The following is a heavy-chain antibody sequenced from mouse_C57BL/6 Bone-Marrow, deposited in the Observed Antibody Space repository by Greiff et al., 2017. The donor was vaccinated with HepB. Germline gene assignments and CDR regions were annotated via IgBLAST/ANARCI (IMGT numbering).Heavy chain of an antibody. J-gene: IGHJ2*01. CDR3: ARRSSGAFDY. CDR1: GYTFTDYY. Sequence: EVQLQESGPVLVKPGASVKMSCKASGYTFTDYYMNWVKQSHGKSLEWIGVINPYNGGTSYNQKFKGKATLTVDKSSSTAYMELNSLTSEDSAVYYCARRSSGAFDYWGQGTTLTVSS. CDR2: INPYNGGT. V-gene: IGHV1-19*01. D-gene: IGHD3-2*02.